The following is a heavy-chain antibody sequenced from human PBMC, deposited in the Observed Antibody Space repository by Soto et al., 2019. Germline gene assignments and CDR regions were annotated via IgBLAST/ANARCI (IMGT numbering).Heavy chain of an antibody. Sequence: PGGSLRLSCAASGFTFTKFAMSWVRQAPGEGLEWVASISGPGGSTNYADSVKGRFTISRDNSNDTVSLQMNSLRVEDTAVYFCAKDRRIAVSHFDFWGQGTLVTVSS. J-gene: IGHJ4*02. CDR2: ISGPGGST. CDR3: AKDRRIAVSHFDF. V-gene: IGHV3-23*01. CDR1: GFTFTKFA. D-gene: IGHD6-19*01.